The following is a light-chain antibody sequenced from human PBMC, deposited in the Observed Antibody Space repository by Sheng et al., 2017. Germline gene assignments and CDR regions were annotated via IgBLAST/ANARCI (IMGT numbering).Light chain of an antibody. Sequence: QSALTQPASVSGSPGQSLTISCTGTSSDIGAYNYVSWYQQHPAKAPNYLILVVSDRPSGVSLIASSGSKSGNTASLTISGLQTEDEADYYCCSYSATTTHYVFGIGTKVTVL. CDR1: SSDIGAYNY. J-gene: IGLJ1*01. V-gene: IGLV2-14*03. CDR2: VVS. CDR3: CSYSATTTHYV.